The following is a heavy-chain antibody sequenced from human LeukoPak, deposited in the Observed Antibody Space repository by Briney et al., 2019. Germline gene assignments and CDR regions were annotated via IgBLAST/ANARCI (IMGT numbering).Heavy chain of an antibody. V-gene: IGHV3-33*06. J-gene: IGHJ4*02. CDR2: IYYDGSNK. CDR3: ANNFDY. CDR1: GSTFSNYG. Sequence: GGSLRLSCAASGSTFSNYGMHWVRQAPGKGLEWVALIYYDGSNKYYADSVKGRFTISRDNSKNTLYLQMNSLRAEDTAMYYCANNFDYWGQGTLVTVSS.